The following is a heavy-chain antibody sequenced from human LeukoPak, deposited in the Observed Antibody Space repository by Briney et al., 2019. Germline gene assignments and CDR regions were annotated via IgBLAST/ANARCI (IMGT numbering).Heavy chain of an antibody. V-gene: IGHV3-23*01. CDR3: AHPTEYSSSWYGNWFDP. J-gene: IGHJ5*02. CDR2: FSGSGGNT. Sequence: GGSLRLSCAASGFTFSDYYMSWIRQAPGKGLEWVSTFSGSGGNTYYADSVKGRFTISRDNSKNTLYLQMNSLRAGDTAVYYCAHPTEYSSSWYGNWFDPWGQGTLVTVSS. D-gene: IGHD6-13*01. CDR1: GFTFSDYY.